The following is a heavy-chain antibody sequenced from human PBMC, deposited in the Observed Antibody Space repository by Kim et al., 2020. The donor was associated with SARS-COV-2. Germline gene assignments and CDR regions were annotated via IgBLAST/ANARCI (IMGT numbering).Heavy chain of an antibody. D-gene: IGHD6-19*01. CDR1: GCSISSYY. CDR3: ARVSGYGSGWYPY. CDR2: IYYSGST. Sequence: SETLSLTCTVSGCSISSYYWSWIRQPPGKGLEWIGYIYYSGSTNYNPSLKSRVTISVDTSKNQFSLKLSSVTAADTAVYYCARVSGYGSGWYPYWGQGTL. J-gene: IGHJ4*02. V-gene: IGHV4-59*01.